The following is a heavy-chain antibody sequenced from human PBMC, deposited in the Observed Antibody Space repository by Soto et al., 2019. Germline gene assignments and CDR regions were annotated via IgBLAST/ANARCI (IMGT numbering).Heavy chain of an antibody. J-gene: IGHJ3*02. D-gene: IGHD3-16*02. CDR2: IYYSGST. Sequence: SETLSLTCTVSGGSISSGGYYWSWIRQHPGKGLEWIGYIYYSGSTYYNPSLKSRVTISVDTSKNQFSLKLSSVTAADTAVYYCARDLSYDYIWGSYREGAFDIWGQGTMVTVSS. CDR1: GGSISSGGYY. V-gene: IGHV4-31*03. CDR3: ARDLSYDYIWGSYREGAFDI.